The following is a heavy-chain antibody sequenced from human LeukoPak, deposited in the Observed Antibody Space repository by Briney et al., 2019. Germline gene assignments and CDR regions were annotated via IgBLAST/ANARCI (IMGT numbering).Heavy chain of an antibody. J-gene: IGHJ4*02. CDR3: LSATPYFDY. Sequence: GGSLRLSCAASGFSFSDSEMHWVRQASGKGLEWVGLIRARTRSSATAYAASVRGRFTISRDDSKNTAYLQMNSLKTEDTAVYYCLSATPYFDYWGQGTLVTVSS. V-gene: IGHV3-73*01. CDR2: IRARTRSSAT. D-gene: IGHD2-15*01. CDR1: GFSFSDSE.